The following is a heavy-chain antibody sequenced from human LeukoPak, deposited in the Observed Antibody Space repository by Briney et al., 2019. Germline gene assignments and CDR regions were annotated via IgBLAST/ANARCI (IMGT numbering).Heavy chain of an antibody. D-gene: IGHD3-10*01. CDR1: GFTFNNYA. J-gene: IGHJ4*02. Sequence: GGSLRLSCAASGFTFNNYAMIWVRQAPGKGLEWVSTISTAGAGTYYADSVKGRFTISRDNSKNALYLQMNSLRAEDTAVYYCAKRGGSGSYYPFDYWGQGTLVTVSS. CDR3: AKRGGSGSYYPFDY. V-gene: IGHV3-23*01. CDR2: ISTAGAGT.